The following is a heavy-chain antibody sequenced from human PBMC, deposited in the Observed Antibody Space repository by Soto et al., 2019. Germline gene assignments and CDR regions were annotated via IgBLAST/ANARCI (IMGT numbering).Heavy chain of an antibody. CDR1: GFTFTNNN. CDR3: ARDPPLSVLVVVATDDF. Sequence: AGGSLRLSCAASGFTFTNNNMNWVRQAPGKGLEWVSSISSSSSFRNYADSVKGRFSISRDNDKKLVYLQMDSLRAEDTAVYYCARDPPLSVLVVVATDDFWGQGTLVTVSS. CDR2: ISSSSSFR. V-gene: IGHV3-21*01. D-gene: IGHD3-22*01. J-gene: IGHJ4*02.